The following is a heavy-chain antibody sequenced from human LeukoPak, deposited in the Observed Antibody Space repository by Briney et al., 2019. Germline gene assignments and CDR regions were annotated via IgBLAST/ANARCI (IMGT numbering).Heavy chain of an antibody. J-gene: IGHJ3*02. Sequence: SETLSLTCAVYGGSFSGYYWSWIRQPPGKGLEWIGEINHSGSTNYNPSLKSRVTISVDTSKNQFSLKLSSMTAADTAVYYCRGISDAFDIWGQGTMVTVSS. CDR1: GGSFSGYY. CDR3: RGISDAFDI. V-gene: IGHV4-34*01. CDR2: INHSGST. D-gene: IGHD6-13*01.